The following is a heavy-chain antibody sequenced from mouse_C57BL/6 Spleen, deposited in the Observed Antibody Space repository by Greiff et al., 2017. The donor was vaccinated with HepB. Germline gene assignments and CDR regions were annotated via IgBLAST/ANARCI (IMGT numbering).Heavy chain of an antibody. V-gene: IGHV1-69*01. D-gene: IGHD1-1*02. CDR3: ARGGYPTSYLDY. J-gene: IGHJ2*01. CDR1: GYTFTSYW. CDR2: IDPSDSYT. Sequence: VQLQQSGAELVMPGASVKLSCKASGYTFTSYWMHWVKQRPGQGLEWIGEIDPSDSYTNYNQKFKGKSTLTVDKSYSTAYMQLSSLTSEDSAVYYCARGGYPTSYLDYWGQGTTLTVSS.